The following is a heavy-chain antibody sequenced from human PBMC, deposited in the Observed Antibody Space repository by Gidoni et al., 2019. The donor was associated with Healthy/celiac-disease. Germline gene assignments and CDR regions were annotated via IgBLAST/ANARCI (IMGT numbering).Heavy chain of an antibody. V-gene: IGHV3-21*01. CDR3: ASFPGEQQLVLHPLAS. CDR2: ISSSSSYI. J-gene: IGHJ4*02. Sequence: EVQLVESGGGLVKPGGSLRLSFAASGFTFSSHSMNWVRQAPGKGLEWVSSISSSSSYIYYADSVKGRFTISRDNAKNSLYLQMNSLRAEDTAVYYCASFPGEQQLVLHPLASWGQGTLVTVSS. D-gene: IGHD6-13*01. CDR1: GFTFSSHS.